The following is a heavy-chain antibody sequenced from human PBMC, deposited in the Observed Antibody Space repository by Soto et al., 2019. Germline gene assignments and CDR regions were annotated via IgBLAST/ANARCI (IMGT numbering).Heavy chain of an antibody. D-gene: IGHD3-10*01. CDR2: INHSGST. Sequence: QVQLQQWGAGLLKPSETLSLTCAVYGGSFSGYYWSWIRQPPGKGLEWIGEINHSGSTNYNPSLKSRVNISVDTSKNQFSLKLSSVTAADTAVYYCARSRNYYGSGSYYTGNFDYWGQGTLVTVSS. V-gene: IGHV4-34*01. CDR1: GGSFSGYY. J-gene: IGHJ4*02. CDR3: ARSRNYYGSGSYYTGNFDY.